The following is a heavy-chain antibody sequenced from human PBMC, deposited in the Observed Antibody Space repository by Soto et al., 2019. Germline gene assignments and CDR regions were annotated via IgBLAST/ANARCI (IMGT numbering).Heavy chain of an antibody. J-gene: IGHJ4*02. V-gene: IGHV3-23*01. CDR3: AKVRMVYGGCDY. CDR1: GFTFSSYA. D-gene: IGHD2-8*01. CDR2: ISGSGGST. Sequence: PGGSLRLSCAASGFTFSSYAMSWVRQAPGKGLEWVSAISGSGGSTYYADSVKGRFTISRDNSKNTLYLQMNSLRAKDTAVYYCAKVRMVYGGCDYWGQGTLVTVSS.